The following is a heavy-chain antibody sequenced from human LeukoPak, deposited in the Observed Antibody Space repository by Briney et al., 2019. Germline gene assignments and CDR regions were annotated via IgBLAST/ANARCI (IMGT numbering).Heavy chain of an antibody. CDR1: GFTFSSYS. V-gene: IGHV3-21*01. CDR3: ARDLGYCSGGSCEAFDY. J-gene: IGHJ4*02. D-gene: IGHD2-15*01. CDR2: ISSSSSSYI. Sequence: GGSLRLSCAASGFTFSSYSMNWVRQAPGKGLEWVSSISSSSSSYIYYADSVKGRFTISRDNAKNSLYLQMNSLRAEDTAVYYCARDLGYCSGGSCEAFDYWGQGTLVTVSS.